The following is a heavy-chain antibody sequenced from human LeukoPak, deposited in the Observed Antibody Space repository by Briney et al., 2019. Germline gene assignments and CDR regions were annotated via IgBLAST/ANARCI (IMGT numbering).Heavy chain of an antibody. CDR1: GGSISSYY. J-gene: IGHJ5*02. CDR3: ARQYYDFWSDPNPYWFDP. Sequence: SETLSLTCTVSGGSISSYYWSWIRQPPGKGLEWIGYIYYSGSTYYNPSLKSRVTISVDTSKNQFSLRLSSVTAADTAVYYCARQYYDFWSDPNPYWFDPWGQGTLVTVSS. D-gene: IGHD3-3*01. V-gene: IGHV4-59*01. CDR2: IYYSGST.